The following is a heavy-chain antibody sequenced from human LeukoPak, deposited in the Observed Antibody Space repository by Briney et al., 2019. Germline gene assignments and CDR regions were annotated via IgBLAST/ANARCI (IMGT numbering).Heavy chain of an antibody. V-gene: IGHV3-48*01. CDR2: ISSHSRTI. Sequence: GGSLRLSCAASGLTLSTYIMNWVRQAPGKGLKWCSYISSHSRTIYYVDSVKGRFTIYRDNDKNSLFLQMDSLRAEDTAVYYCASLLRDILPFFDFWGQGTLVTVP. CDR1: GLTLSTYI. CDR3: ASLLRDILPFFDF. J-gene: IGHJ4*02.